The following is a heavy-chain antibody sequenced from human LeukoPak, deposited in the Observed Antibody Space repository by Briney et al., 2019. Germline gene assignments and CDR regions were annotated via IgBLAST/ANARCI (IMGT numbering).Heavy chain of an antibody. CDR1: GDSFTSYY. CDR3: ARQLELSNFDH. V-gene: IGHV4-4*09. Sequence: SETLSLTCTVSGDSFTSYYWSWIRQPPGKGLEWIGYIYTSGSTDYNPSLKSRVTISVDTSKNQFSLKLSSVTAADTAVYYCARQLELSNFDHWGQGALVTVSS. D-gene: IGHD1-1*01. CDR2: IYTSGST. J-gene: IGHJ4*02.